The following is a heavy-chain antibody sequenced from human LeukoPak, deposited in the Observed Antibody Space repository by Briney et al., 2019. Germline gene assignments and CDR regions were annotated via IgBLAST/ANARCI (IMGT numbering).Heavy chain of an antibody. V-gene: IGHV1-2*02. Sequence: GASVKVSCKASGYTFTGYYMHWVRQAPGQGLEWMGWIYPNSGDTDYAQKFQGRVTMTRDTSISTAYMELTRLTSDDTAVYYCTTDLSYFDYWGQGTLVTVSS. CDR1: GYTFTGYY. CDR3: TTDLSYFDY. J-gene: IGHJ4*02. CDR2: IYPNSGDT.